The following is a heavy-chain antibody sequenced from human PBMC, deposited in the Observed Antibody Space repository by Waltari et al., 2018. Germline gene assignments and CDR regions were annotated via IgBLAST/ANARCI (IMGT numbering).Heavy chain of an antibody. D-gene: IGHD2-15*01. J-gene: IGHJ4*02. Sequence: QVQLQQWGAGLLKPSETLSLTCAVYGGSFSGYYWSWIRQPPGKGLEWIGEINHSGSTNDNPSLKSRVTISVDTSKNQFSLKLSSVTAADTAVYYCARLFSGGRSPLDYWGQGTLVTVSS. CDR1: GGSFSGYY. V-gene: IGHV4-34*01. CDR3: ARLFSGGRSPLDY. CDR2: INHSGST.